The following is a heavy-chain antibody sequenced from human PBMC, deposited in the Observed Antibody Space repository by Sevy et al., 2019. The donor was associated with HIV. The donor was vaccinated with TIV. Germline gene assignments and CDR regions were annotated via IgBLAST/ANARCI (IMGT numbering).Heavy chain of an antibody. J-gene: IGHJ4*02. D-gene: IGHD6-13*01. V-gene: IGHV3-15*01. Sequence: GGSLRLSCAASGFTFSNAWMSWVRQAPGKGLEWVGRIKGKIYDGTIDYAAPVKDRFSISRDDSKNTLYLQMNSLKTEDTAVYYCTTASWSQEDYYNYCGQGTLGTVPS. CDR1: GFTFSNAW. CDR3: TTASWSQEDYYNY. CDR2: IKGKIYDGTI.